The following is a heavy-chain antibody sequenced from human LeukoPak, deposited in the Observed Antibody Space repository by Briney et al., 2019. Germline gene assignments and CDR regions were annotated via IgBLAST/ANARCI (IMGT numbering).Heavy chain of an antibody. Sequence: PGGSLRLSCAASGFTFSSYAMHWVRQAPGKGLEWVAVISYDGSNKYYADSVKGRFTISRDNSKNTLYLQMNSLRDEDTAVYYCARDPVGYSNRNDYWGQGTLVTVSS. CDR2: ISYDGSNK. CDR1: GFTFSSYA. CDR3: ARDPVGYSNRNDY. D-gene: IGHD4-11*01. V-gene: IGHV3-30-3*01. J-gene: IGHJ4*02.